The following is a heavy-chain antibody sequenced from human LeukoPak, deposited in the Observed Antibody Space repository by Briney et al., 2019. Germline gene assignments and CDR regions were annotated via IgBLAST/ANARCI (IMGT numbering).Heavy chain of an antibody. CDR2: IYYRGNT. V-gene: IGHV4-39*02. J-gene: IGHJ5*02. D-gene: IGHD2-2*01. CDR3: ARTRVPASNWFAP. CDR1: GGSISSTSYY. Sequence: SETLSLTCSVSGGSISSTSYYWAWIRQPPGKGLEWIGSIYYRGNTYYNPSLKSRVTISVDTSKNHFSLKLTSVTEADRAIYYCARTRVPASNWFAPWGQETLVTVSS.